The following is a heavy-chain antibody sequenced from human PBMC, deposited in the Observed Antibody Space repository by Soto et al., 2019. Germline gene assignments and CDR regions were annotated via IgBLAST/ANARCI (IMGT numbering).Heavy chain of an antibody. V-gene: IGHV4-59*08. D-gene: IGHD2-15*01. CDR1: GGSISSYY. CDR2: MYYGGRT. Sequence: SETLSLTCTVSGGSISSYYWSWIRQPPGKGLEWIGYMYYGGRTNYNPSLKSRVTISVDTSKMQVSLKLSSVTAADTAVYFCARGTPSPLIVRSSRGPWFDPWGRGTLVTVSS. J-gene: IGHJ5*02. CDR3: ARGTPSPLIVRSSRGPWFDP.